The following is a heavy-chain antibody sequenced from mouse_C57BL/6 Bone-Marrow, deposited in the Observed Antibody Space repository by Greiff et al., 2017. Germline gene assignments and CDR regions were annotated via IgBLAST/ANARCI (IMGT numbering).Heavy chain of an antibody. Sequence: EVQLQQSGPVLVKPGPSVKISCKASGFTFTDYYMHWVKQSHGQSLEWIGLVYPYNGGTSYNQKFKGKATLTVDTSSSTAYMELNSLTSEDSAVXYCARGYYYGSSSFYARDYWGKGTSVTVSS. V-gene: IGHV1-36*01. CDR1: GFTFTDYY. D-gene: IGHD1-1*01. CDR2: VYPYNGGT. J-gene: IGHJ4*01. CDR3: ARGYYYGSSSFYARDY.